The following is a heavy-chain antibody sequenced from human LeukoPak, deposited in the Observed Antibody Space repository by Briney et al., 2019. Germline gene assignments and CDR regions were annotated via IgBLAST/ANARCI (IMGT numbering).Heavy chain of an antibody. Sequence: GGSLRLSCAASGFTFTDYYMSWIRQAPGKGLEWVSYISSSSSYTNYADSVKGRFTISRDNAKNSLYLQMNSLRAEDTAVYYCARVEVRGDNWFDPWGQGSLVTVSS. CDR3: ARVEVRGDNWFDP. D-gene: IGHD3-10*01. V-gene: IGHV3-11*06. CDR1: GFTFTDYY. CDR2: ISSSSSYT. J-gene: IGHJ5*02.